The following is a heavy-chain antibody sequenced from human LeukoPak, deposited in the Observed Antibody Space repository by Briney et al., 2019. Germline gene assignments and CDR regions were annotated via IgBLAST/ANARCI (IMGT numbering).Heavy chain of an antibody. CDR3: ARHLSPAAYFDY. CDR2: IYYSGST. J-gene: IGHJ4*02. D-gene: IGHD2-2*01. CDR1: GVSISSYY. Sequence: PSETLSLTCSVSGVSISSYYWSWLRQPPGKGLEWIGYIYYSGSTNSNPSLKSRVTISVDTSKRQFSLKLSSVTAADTAVYYCARHLSPAAYFDYWGRGNVATVSS. V-gene: IGHV4-59*08.